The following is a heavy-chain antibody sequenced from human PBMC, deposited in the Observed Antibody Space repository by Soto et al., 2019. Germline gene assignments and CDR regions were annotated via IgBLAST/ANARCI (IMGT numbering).Heavy chain of an antibody. J-gene: IGHJ5*02. V-gene: IGHV1-58*01. CDR3: AADRVAVAGVQTNRLDP. CDR1: GFTFTSSA. D-gene: IGHD6-19*01. Sequence: ASVKVSCKASGFTFTSSAVQWVRQARGQRLEWIGWIVVGSGNTNYAQKFQERVTITRDMSTSTAYMELSSLRSEDTAVYYCAADRVAVAGVQTNRLDPWGQGTLVTVSS. CDR2: IVVGSGNT.